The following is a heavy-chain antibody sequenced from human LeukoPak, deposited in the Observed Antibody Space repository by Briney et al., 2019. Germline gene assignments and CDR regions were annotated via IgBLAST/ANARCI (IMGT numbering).Heavy chain of an antibody. CDR2: IKQDGSVE. D-gene: IGHD3-10*01. Sequence: GGSLRLSCAASGFTFENYWMYWVRQTPGKGPEWVANIKQDGSVEHYLDSVKGRFTISRDNAKNSLILQINSLRAEDTAVYYCARWAGVIESWGQGTLVTVSS. CDR1: GFTFENYW. V-gene: IGHV3-7*01. J-gene: IGHJ4*02. CDR3: ARWAGVIES.